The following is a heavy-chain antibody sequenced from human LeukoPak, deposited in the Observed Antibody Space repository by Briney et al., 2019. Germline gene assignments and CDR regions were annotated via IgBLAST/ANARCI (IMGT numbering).Heavy chain of an antibody. Sequence: GGSLRLSCAASGFTFSSYSMNWVRQAPGKGLEWVSAISGSGGSTYYADSVKGRFTISRDNSKNTLYLQMNSLRAEDTAIYYCARELFDFDYWGQGTLVTVSS. J-gene: IGHJ4*02. CDR1: GFTFSSYS. V-gene: IGHV3-23*01. CDR2: ISGSGGST. D-gene: IGHD3-10*01. CDR3: ARELFDFDY.